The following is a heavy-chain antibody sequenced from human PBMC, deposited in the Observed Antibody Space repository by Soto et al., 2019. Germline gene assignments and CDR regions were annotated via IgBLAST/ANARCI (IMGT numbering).Heavy chain of an antibody. Sequence: SETLSLTCAVSGGSIISGGYSWSWMRQPPGKGLEWIGYIYHSGSTYYNPSLKGRVTISVDRSKNQFSLRLSSVTAADTAVYYCARVPDYWGQGTLVTVSS. CDR3: ARVPDY. CDR2: IYHSGST. J-gene: IGHJ4*02. V-gene: IGHV4-30-2*01. CDR1: GGSIISGGYS.